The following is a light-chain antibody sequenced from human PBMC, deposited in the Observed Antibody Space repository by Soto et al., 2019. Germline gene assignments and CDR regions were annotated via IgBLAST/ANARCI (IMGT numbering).Light chain of an antibody. J-gene: IGLJ2*01. CDR3: QTWDTRNVV. CDR2: LNGDGSH. CDR1: SGQSNYA. Sequence: LVLTQSPSASASLGASVKLTCTLTSGQSNYAIAWHQQQPEKGPRFLMKLNGDGSHSKGDGIPDRFSGSSSGAERYLTISSLHSDDEADYYCQTWDTRNVVFGGGTKLTVL. V-gene: IGLV4-69*02.